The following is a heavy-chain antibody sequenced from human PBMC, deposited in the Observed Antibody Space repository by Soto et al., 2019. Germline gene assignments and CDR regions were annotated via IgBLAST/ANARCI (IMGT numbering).Heavy chain of an antibody. J-gene: IGHJ6*02. D-gene: IGHD5-12*01. CDR3: ARSLATIIYYYYGMDV. Sequence: SETLSLTCAVYGGSFSGYYWSWIRQPPGKGLEWIGEINHSGSTNYNPSLKSRVTISVDTSKNQFSLKLSSVTAADTAVYYCARSLATIIYYYYGMDVWGQGXTVTVYS. V-gene: IGHV4-34*01. CDR1: GGSFSGYY. CDR2: INHSGST.